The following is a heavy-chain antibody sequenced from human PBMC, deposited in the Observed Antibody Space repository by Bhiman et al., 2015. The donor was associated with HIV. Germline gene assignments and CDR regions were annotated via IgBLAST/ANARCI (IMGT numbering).Heavy chain of an antibody. V-gene: IGHV3-23*01. J-gene: IGHJ4*02. CDR2: IIGSGGST. Sequence: EVQLLESGGGLVQPGGSLRLSCVVSGFTFRSYAMSWVRQAPGKGLEWVSGIIGSGGSTYYTGSVKGRFTISRDNAKNSLYLQMNSLRAEDTAVYYCASGHAIAAAGRDWGQGTLVTVSS. CDR3: ASGHAIAAAGRD. D-gene: IGHD6-13*01. CDR1: GFTFRSYA.